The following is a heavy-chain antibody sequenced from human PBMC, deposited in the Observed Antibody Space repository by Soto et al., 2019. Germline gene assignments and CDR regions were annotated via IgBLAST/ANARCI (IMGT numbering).Heavy chain of an antibody. D-gene: IGHD2-2*01. CDR3: ARVGGPGNTIDY. J-gene: IGHJ4*02. CDR2: IYYSGST. V-gene: IGHV4-59*01. CDR1: GGSTSSYY. Sequence: SETLSLTCTVSGGSTSSYYWSWIRQPPGKGLEWIGYIYYSGSTNYNPSLKSRVTISVDTSKNQFSLKLSSVTAADTAVYYCARVGGPGNTIDYWGQGTLVTVSS.